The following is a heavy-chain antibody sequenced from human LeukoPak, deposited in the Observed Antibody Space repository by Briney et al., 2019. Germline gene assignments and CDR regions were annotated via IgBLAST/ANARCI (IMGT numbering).Heavy chain of an antibody. V-gene: IGHV3-30*02. CDR1: GFTFSSYG. J-gene: IGHJ4*02. CDR3: AKDFYGDYSGSCFDY. CDR2: IRYDGSNK. D-gene: IGHD4-17*01. Sequence: PGGSLRPSCAASGFTFSSYGMHWVRQAPGKGLEGVAFIRYDGSNKYYADSVKGRFTISRDNSKNTLYLQMNSLRAEDTAVYYCAKDFYGDYSGSCFDYWGQGTLVTVSS.